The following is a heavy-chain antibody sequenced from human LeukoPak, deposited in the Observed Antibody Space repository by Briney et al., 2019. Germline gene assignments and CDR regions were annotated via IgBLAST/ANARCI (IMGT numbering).Heavy chain of an antibody. V-gene: IGHV3-23*01. D-gene: IGHD3-22*01. CDR1: GFTFSSYA. CDR3: ARGDDSGYYDYFDY. CDR2: ISGSGGNT. Sequence: PGGSLRLSCAASGFTFSSYAMSWVRQAPGKGLEWVSAISGSGGNTYYAASVKGRFTISRDFSKNTVFLHMNSLRAEDTAMYYCARGDDSGYYDYFDYWGQGALVTVSS. J-gene: IGHJ4*02.